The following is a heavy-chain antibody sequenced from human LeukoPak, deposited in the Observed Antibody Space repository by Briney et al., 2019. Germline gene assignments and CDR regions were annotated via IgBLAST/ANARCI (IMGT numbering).Heavy chain of an antibody. CDR3: ARVYSTNYYGSGDRPFLFDY. V-gene: IGHV1-18*01. CDR1: GYTFTSYG. Sequence: GASVKVSCKASGYTFTSYGLSWVRQAPGQGLEWMGGISTYYGNTNYAYNLQDRVTMTTDTSTSTAYMELTSLRSDDTAVYYCARVYSTNYYGSGDRPFLFDYWGQGTVVTVSS. J-gene: IGHJ4*02. CDR2: ISTYYGNT. D-gene: IGHD3-10*01.